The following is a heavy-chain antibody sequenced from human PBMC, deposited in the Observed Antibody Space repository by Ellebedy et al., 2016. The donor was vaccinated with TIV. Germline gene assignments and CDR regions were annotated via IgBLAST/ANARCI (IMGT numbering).Heavy chain of an antibody. CDR3: TRERVPAAIVLFYYYYYMDV. CDR1: GFTFSSYS. D-gene: IGHD2-2*01. CDR2: ISSSSSYI. V-gene: IGHV3-21*01. Sequence: GESLKISXAASGFTFSSYSMNWVRQAPGKGLEWVSSISSSSSYIYYADSVKGRFTISRDNAKNSLYLQMNSLRAEDTAVYYCTRERVPAAIVLFYYYYYMDVWGKGTTVTVSS. J-gene: IGHJ6*03.